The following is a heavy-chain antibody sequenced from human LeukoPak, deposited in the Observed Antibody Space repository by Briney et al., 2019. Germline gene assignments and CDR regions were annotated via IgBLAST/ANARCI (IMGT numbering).Heavy chain of an antibody. Sequence: SETLSLTCTVSGGSISSGSYYWSWIRQPAGKGLEWIGRIYTSGSTNYNPSLKSRVTISVDTSKNQSSLKLSSVTAADTAVYYCARFSLVRGVMFDYWGQGTLVTVSS. D-gene: IGHD3-10*01. CDR2: IYTSGST. CDR3: ARFSLVRGVMFDY. CDR1: GGSISSGSYY. J-gene: IGHJ4*02. V-gene: IGHV4-61*02.